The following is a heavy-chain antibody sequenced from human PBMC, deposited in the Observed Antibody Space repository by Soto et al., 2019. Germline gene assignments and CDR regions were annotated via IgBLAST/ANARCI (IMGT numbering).Heavy chain of an antibody. CDR3: AREVEGLEN. D-gene: IGHD1-1*01. CDR2: IWYDGSNK. V-gene: IGHV3-33*01. Sequence: RGLGGATGFSCSSYGMHWVRQAPGKGLEWVAVIWYDGSNKYYADSVKGRFTISRDNSKDTLYLQMNSLRAEDTAVYYCAREVEGLENWGRGT. J-gene: IGHJ4*02. CDR1: GFSCSSYG.